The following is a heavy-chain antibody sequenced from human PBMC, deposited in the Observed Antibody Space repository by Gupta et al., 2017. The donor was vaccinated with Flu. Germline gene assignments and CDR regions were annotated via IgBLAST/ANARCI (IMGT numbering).Heavy chain of an antibody. CDR3: ARDRKRAMRGGGYYYYGMDV. J-gene: IGHJ6*02. D-gene: IGHD5-24*01. Sequence: QVQLVQSGAEVKKPGASVKVSCKASGYTFTGYYMHWVRQAPGQGLEWMGWINPNSGGTNYAQKFQGWVTMTRDTSISTAYMELSRLRSDDTAVYYCARDRKRAMRGGGYYYYGMDVWGQGTTVTVSS. CDR1: GYTFTGYY. CDR2: INPNSGGT. V-gene: IGHV1-2*04.